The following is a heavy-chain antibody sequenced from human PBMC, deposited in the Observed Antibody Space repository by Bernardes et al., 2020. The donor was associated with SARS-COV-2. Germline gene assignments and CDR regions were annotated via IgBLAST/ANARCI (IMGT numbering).Heavy chain of an antibody. Sequence: ASVKVSCKTSGYTLSSYGIIWVRRAPGQGLEWMGWSSAYNGNTNYAQKFQGRITMTTDTSTSTAYMELRSLTSDDTAVYYCARRWTSDVFDIWGQGTMVTVSS. CDR3: ARRWTSDVFDI. J-gene: IGHJ3*02. V-gene: IGHV1-18*01. D-gene: IGHD4-17*01. CDR1: GYTLSSYG. CDR2: SSAYNGNT.